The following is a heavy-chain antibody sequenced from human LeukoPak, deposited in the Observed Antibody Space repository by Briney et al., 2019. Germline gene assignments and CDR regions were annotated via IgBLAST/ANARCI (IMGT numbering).Heavy chain of an antibody. CDR2: IYYSGST. D-gene: IGHD3-10*01. J-gene: IGHJ5*02. CDR3: ARDPIGGGWFDP. CDR1: GGSISSYY. Sequence: SETLSLTCTVSGGSISSYYWSWIRQPPGKGLEWIGYIYYSGSTNYNPSLKSRVTTSVDTSKNQFSLKLSSVTAADTAVYYCARDPIGGGWFDPWGQGTLVTVSS. V-gene: IGHV4-59*01.